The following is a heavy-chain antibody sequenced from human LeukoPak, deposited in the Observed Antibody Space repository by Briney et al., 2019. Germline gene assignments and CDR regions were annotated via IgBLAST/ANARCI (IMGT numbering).Heavy chain of an antibody. Sequence: SETLSLTCTVSGGSISSSSYYWGWIRQPPGKGLEWIGSIYYSGSTYYNPSLKSRVTISVDTSKNQFSLKLSSVTAADTAVYYSARQGGRNDYWGQGTLVTASS. CDR1: GGSISSSSYY. CDR3: ARQGGRNDY. V-gene: IGHV4-39*01. CDR2: IYYSGST. J-gene: IGHJ4*01. D-gene: IGHD3-16*01.